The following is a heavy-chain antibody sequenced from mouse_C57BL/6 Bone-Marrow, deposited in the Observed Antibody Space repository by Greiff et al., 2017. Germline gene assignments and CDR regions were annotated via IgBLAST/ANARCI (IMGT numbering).Heavy chain of an antibody. D-gene: IGHD1-1*01. V-gene: IGHV3-5*01. CDR1: GISITTGNYR. CDR3: AREATVGYAMDY. J-gene: IGHJ4*01. Sequence: EVMLVESGPGLVKPSQTVFLTCTVTGISITTGNYRWSWIRQFPGNKLEWIGYIYYSGTITYNPSLTSRTTITRDTPKNQFFLEMNSLTAEDTATYYGAREATVGYAMDYWGQGTSVTVSS. CDR2: IYYSGTI.